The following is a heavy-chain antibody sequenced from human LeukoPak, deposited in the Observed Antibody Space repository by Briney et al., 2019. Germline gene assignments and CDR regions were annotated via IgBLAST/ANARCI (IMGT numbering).Heavy chain of an antibody. CDR1: GFTFSSYA. CDR3: ARSKLNLAVAGRFDY. Sequence: GGSLRLSCAASGFTFSSYAMRWVRQAPGKGLEWVAVISYDGSNKYYADSVKGRFTISRDNSKNTLYLQMNSLRAEDTAVYYCARSKLNLAVAGRFDYWGQGTLVTVSS. J-gene: IGHJ4*02. D-gene: IGHD6-19*01. CDR2: ISYDGSNK. V-gene: IGHV3-30-3*01.